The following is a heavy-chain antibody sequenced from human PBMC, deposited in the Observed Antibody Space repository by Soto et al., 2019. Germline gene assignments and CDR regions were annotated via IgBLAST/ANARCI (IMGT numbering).Heavy chain of an antibody. J-gene: IGHJ4*02. CDR3: AREGYCGGDCYPY. D-gene: IGHD2-21*01. V-gene: IGHV3-33*01. CDR2: IWYDGSNK. Sequence: QVQLVESGGGVVQPGRSLRLSCAASGFTFSSYGMHWVRQAPGKGLEWVAVIWYDGSNKYYADSVKGRFTISRDNSKNTLYLQMNGLRAEDTAVYYCAREGYCGGDCYPYWGQGTLVTVSS. CDR1: GFTFSSYG.